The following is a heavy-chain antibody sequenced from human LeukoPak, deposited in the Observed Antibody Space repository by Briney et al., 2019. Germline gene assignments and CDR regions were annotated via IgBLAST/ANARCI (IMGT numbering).Heavy chain of an antibody. D-gene: IGHD3-10*01. V-gene: IGHV3-21*01. J-gene: IGHJ4*02. CDR2: ISSSSSYI. CDR3: ARGTMVRGVIIDY. Sequence: GGSLRLSCAASGFTFSSYSMNWVHQAPGKGLEWVSSISSSSSYIYYADSVKGRFTISRDNAKNSPYLQMNSLRAEDTAVYYCARGTMVRGVIIDYWGQGTLVTVSS. CDR1: GFTFSSYS.